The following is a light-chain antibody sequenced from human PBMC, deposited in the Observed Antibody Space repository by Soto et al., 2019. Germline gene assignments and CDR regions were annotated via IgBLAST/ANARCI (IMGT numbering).Light chain of an antibody. Sequence: EIVLTQSPGTLSLSPGERATLSCRASQSVSSSYLAWYQQKPGQAPRLLIYAASSRATGIPDRFSGSGSGTDFTLTISRLEPEDSAVYYCQQYGSSPPYTFGQGTKVDIK. V-gene: IGKV3-20*01. J-gene: IGKJ2*01. CDR1: QSVSSSY. CDR2: AAS. CDR3: QQYGSSPPYT.